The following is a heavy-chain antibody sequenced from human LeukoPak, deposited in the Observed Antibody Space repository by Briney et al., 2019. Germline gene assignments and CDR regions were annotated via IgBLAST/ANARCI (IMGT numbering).Heavy chain of an antibody. J-gene: IGHJ5*02. CDR2: IYYSGST. Sequence: PSQTLSLTCTVSGGSISSGGYYWSWIRQHPGKGLEWIGYIYYSGSTYYNPSLKSRVTISVDTSKNQFSLKLSSVTAADTAVYYCARVIPYYDFWSGYPSTTNWFDPWGQGTLVTVSS. CDR1: GGSISSGGYY. D-gene: IGHD3-3*01. CDR3: ARVIPYYDFWSGYPSTTNWFDP. V-gene: IGHV4-31*03.